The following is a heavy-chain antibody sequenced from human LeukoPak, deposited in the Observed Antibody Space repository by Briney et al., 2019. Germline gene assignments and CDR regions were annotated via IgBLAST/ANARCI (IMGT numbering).Heavy chain of an antibody. CDR1: GGSISSYY. CDR3: ARDLEHGGNSIWYFDL. Sequence: SETLSLTCTISGGSISSYYWSWIRQPPGKGLEWIGYVYYRGTTNYNPSLKSRVTISVDTSKNQFSLNLNSVTAADAAVYYCARDLEHGGNSIWYFDLWGRGTLVTVSS. J-gene: IGHJ2*01. D-gene: IGHD4-23*01. CDR2: VYYRGTT. V-gene: IGHV4-59*01.